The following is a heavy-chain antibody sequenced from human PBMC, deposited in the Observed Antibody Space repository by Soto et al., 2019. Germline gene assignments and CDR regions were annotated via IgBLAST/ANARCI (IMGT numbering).Heavy chain of an antibody. V-gene: IGHV1-18*01. J-gene: IGHJ4*02. CDR3: ARVKTGYSGYASEYYFDY. Sequence: ASVKVSCKASGYTFTSYGISWVRQAPGQGLEWMGWISAYNGNTNYAQKLQGRVTMTTDTSTSTAYMELRSLRSDDTAVYYCARVKTGYSGYASEYYFDYWGQGTLVTVSS. CDR1: GYTFTSYG. CDR2: ISAYNGNT. D-gene: IGHD5-12*01.